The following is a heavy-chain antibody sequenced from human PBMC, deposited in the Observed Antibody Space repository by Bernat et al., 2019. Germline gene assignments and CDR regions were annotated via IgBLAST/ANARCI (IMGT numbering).Heavy chain of an antibody. CDR3: ARDDKRQAAAGYFDY. Sequence: EVQLVESGGGLVQPGGSLRLSCAASGFTFITYAMSWVRQAPGKGLEGVSDISGSGGTTSYADSVKGRFTISRDNSKNTLYLQMSSLRAEDTAVYYCARDDKRQAAAGYFDYWGQGTLVTVSS. D-gene: IGHD6-13*01. V-gene: IGHV3-23*04. CDR1: GFTFITYA. J-gene: IGHJ4*02. CDR2: ISGSGGTT.